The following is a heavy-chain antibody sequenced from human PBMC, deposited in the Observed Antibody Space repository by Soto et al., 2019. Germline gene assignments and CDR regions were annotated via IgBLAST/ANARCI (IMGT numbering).Heavy chain of an antibody. D-gene: IGHD3-22*01. CDR3: ARLIDHDSSGYNYGMGV. V-gene: IGHV5-51*01. CDR2: IYPVESDT. J-gene: IGHJ6*01. CDR1: VYGFTTCW. Sequence: LVQSLKIAGTGSVYGFTTCWIGCLRQRSGKGLERIGIIYPVESDTRYSPSFQGQVTIPADTSISTAYLHWSRLKAPDTAMYYCARLIDHDSSGYNYGMGVWGQGT.